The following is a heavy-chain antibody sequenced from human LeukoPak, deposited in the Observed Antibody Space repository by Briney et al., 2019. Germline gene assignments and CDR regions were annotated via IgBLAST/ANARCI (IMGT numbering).Heavy chain of an antibody. CDR3: ARWTYYYDSSGYSYWDFDH. CDR2: IYYSGST. J-gene: IGHJ4*02. D-gene: IGHD3-22*01. Sequence: SETLSLTCTVSGGSISSYSWSWIRQPPGKGLEWIGYIYYSGSTNYNPSLKSRVTISVDTSKNQFSLRLSSVTAADTAVYYCARWTYYYDSSGYSYWDFDHWGQGTLVTVSS. V-gene: IGHV4-59*01. CDR1: GGSISSYS.